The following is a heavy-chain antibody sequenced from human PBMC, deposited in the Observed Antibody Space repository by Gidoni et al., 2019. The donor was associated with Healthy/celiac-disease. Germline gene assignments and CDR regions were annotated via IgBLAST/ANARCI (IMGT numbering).Heavy chain of an antibody. J-gene: IGHJ4*02. Sequence: QVQLVESGGGVVQPGRSLRLSCAASGFTFSRYGMHWVRQAPGKGLEWVAVIWYDGSNKYYADSVKGRFTISRDNSKNTLYLQMNSLRAEDTAVYYCARQAYWYDSSGYYFDYWGQGTLVTVSS. V-gene: IGHV3-33*01. D-gene: IGHD3-22*01. CDR3: ARQAYWYDSSGYYFDY. CDR1: GFTFSRYG. CDR2: IWYDGSNK.